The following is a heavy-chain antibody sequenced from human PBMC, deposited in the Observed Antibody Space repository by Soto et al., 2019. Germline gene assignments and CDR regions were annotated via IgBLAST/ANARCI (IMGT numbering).Heavy chain of an antibody. Sequence: PGGSLRLSCAATGFTFSNYGMHWVRQVPGKGLEWVAVIWYDGSKKYYVDSVKGRFIISRDNSKSTLYLQMNSRRAEDTAVYYCARFFGDDSSGAFDYWGQGTLVTVSS. V-gene: IGHV3-33*01. J-gene: IGHJ4*02. D-gene: IGHD3-22*01. CDR3: ARFFGDDSSGAFDY. CDR2: IWYDGSKK. CDR1: GFTFSNYG.